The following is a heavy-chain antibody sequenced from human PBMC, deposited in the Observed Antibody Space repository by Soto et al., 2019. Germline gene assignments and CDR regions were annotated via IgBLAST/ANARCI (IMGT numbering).Heavy chain of an antibody. D-gene: IGHD3-10*01. CDR1: GGSISAGSYY. V-gene: IGHV4-39*01. Sequence: SLTLSVTCSVPGGSISAGSYYWGWIRQPPGKGLEWIGIIDYSGSTYYNPSLRSRVTISVDTSKNQFSLKLSSVTATDTAVYYSADGTGGSFSVSASWLNGTSVPVTS. CDR3: ADGTGGSFSVSAS. CDR2: IDYSGST. J-gene: IGHJ5*01.